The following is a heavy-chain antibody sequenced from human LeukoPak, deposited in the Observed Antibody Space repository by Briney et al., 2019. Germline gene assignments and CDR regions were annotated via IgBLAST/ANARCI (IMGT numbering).Heavy chain of an antibody. Sequence: GGSLRLSCAASGFTFSNYGMAWVRQVPGKGLEWVSAITGSGGSTYYADSVKGRFTISRDNSKNTLYLQMNSLRAEDTAVYYCAKWGSGWLNWFDPWGQGTLVTVSS. V-gene: IGHV3-23*01. CDR2: ITGSGGST. J-gene: IGHJ5*02. D-gene: IGHD6-19*01. CDR1: GFTFSNYG. CDR3: AKWGSGWLNWFDP.